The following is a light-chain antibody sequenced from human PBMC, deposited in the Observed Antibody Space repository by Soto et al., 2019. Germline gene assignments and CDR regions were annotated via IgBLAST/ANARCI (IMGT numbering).Light chain of an antibody. CDR1: QSLLHSNGYNY. CDR3: MQSLETPWT. CDR2: LGF. J-gene: IGKJ1*01. V-gene: IGKV2-28*01. Sequence: DIVMTQSPLALPVTPGEAASISCRSSQSLLHSNGYNYVDWYLQKPGQSPQLLIYLGFSRASGVPDRFSGSGAVTDFTLKISRVEAGEVGVYYCMQSLETPWTFGQGTTMDVK.